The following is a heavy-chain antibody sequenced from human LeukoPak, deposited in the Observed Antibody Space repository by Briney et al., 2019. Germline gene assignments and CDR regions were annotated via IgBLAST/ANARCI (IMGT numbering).Heavy chain of an antibody. CDR1: GFTFSSYE. Sequence: PGGSLRLSCAASGFTFSSYEMNWVRQAPGKGLEWVSHITSSDSKKYYADSVKGRFTISRDNAKNSLYLQMNSLSAEDTAVYYCAREGTYYHGGSTYEDAFDIWGLGTMVTVSS. CDR2: ITSSDSKK. D-gene: IGHD3-10*01. V-gene: IGHV3-48*03. CDR3: AREGTYYHGGSTYEDAFDI. J-gene: IGHJ3*02.